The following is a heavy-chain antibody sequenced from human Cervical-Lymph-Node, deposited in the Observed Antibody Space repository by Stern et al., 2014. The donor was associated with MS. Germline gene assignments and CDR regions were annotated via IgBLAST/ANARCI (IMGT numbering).Heavy chain of an antibody. CDR3: ARDGPQVGACSFDI. V-gene: IGHV4-31*03. J-gene: IGHJ3*02. CDR1: GGSISSDDNY. Sequence: QVQLQESGPGLVKPSQTLSLTCTVSGGSISSDDNYWNWIRQLPGKGLEWIGYISYSGNTYNTPSLKSRVTISADTSKNQFSLKLSSVTAADTAVYYCARDGPQVGACSFDIWGRGTMVTVSS. D-gene: IGHD1-26*01. CDR2: ISYSGNT.